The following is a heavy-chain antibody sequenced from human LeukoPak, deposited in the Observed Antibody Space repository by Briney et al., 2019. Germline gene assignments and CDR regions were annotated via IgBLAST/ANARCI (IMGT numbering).Heavy chain of an antibody. D-gene: IGHD3-22*01. CDR3: ARDLFYDSSGYYASDS. V-gene: IGHV3-74*01. CDR1: GFTFSTYW. Sequence: PGGSLRLSCAASGFTFSTYWMHWVRQAPGKGLVWVSRTNNDGSSTVYADSVKGRFTISRDNAKNTLYLQMNSLRAEDTAVYYCARDLFYDSSGYYASDSWGQGTLSPSPQ. CDR2: TNNDGSST. J-gene: IGHJ4*02.